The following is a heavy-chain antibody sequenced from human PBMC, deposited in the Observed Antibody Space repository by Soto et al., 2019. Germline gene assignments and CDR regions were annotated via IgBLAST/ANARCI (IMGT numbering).Heavy chain of an antibody. Sequence: SVKVSCKASGGTFSSYAISWVRQAPGQGLEWMGGIIPIFGTANYAQKFQGRVTITADKSTSTAYMELRSLRSEDPAGSYCAGSRAAGNWFDPWGQGTLVTVYS. CDR2: IIPIFGTA. CDR3: AGSRAAGNWFDP. CDR1: GGTFSSYA. J-gene: IGHJ5*02. D-gene: IGHD1-26*01. V-gene: IGHV1-69*06.